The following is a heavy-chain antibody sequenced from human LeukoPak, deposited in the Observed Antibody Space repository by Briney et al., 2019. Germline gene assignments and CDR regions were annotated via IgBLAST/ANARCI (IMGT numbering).Heavy chain of an antibody. Sequence: KPSETLSLTCTVSGGSISSYYWSWIRQPAGKGLEWIGRMYTSGSTNYNPSLKSRVTMSVDTSKNQFSLKLSSVTAADTAVYYCARALIVVITPRAFDIWGQGTMVTVSS. CDR3: ARALIVVITPRAFDI. CDR1: GGSISSYY. V-gene: IGHV4-4*07. D-gene: IGHD3-22*01. CDR2: MYTSGST. J-gene: IGHJ3*02.